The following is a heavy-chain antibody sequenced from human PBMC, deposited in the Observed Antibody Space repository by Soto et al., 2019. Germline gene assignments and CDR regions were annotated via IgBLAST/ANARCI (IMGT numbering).Heavy chain of an antibody. CDR2: INAGNGNT. V-gene: IGHV1-3*01. J-gene: IGHJ6*02. Sequence: GASVKVSCKASGYTFTSYAMHWVRQAPGQRLEWMGWINAGNGNTKYSQKFQGRVTITRDTSASTAYMELSSLRSEDTAVYYCARPQGYSSGWYVPEDFYYYGMDVWGQGTTVTVSS. D-gene: IGHD6-19*01. CDR3: ARPQGYSSGWYVPEDFYYYGMDV. CDR1: GYTFTSYA.